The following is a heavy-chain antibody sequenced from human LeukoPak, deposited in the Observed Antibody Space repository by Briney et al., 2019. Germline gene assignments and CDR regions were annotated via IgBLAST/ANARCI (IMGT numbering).Heavy chain of an antibody. CDR1: GGSISSGSYY. Sequence: PSQTLSLTCTVSGGSISSGSYYWRWLRQPAGKGREWIGRFYNSGSTNYNPSLKSRVTISVDTSKNQFSLKLSSVTAADTAVYYCASSGSGSYNPPFDYWGQGTLVTVSS. CDR3: ASSGSGSYNPPFDY. D-gene: IGHD3-10*01. J-gene: IGHJ4*02. V-gene: IGHV4-61*02. CDR2: FYNSGST.